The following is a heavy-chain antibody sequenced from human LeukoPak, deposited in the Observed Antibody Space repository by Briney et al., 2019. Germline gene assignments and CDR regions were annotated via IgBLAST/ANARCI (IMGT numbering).Heavy chain of an antibody. CDR2: INPSSGGT. Sequence: ASVKVSCKASGYTFTGYYIHWVRQAPGQGLEWMGWINPSSGGTNYAQKFQDRVTMTRDTSISTAYMELSRLRSDDTAVFYCAVDFWPGYYSKSFDLWGRGTLVTVSS. CDR3: AVDFWPGYYSKSFDL. V-gene: IGHV1-2*02. D-gene: IGHD3/OR15-3a*01. J-gene: IGHJ2*01. CDR1: GYTFTGYY.